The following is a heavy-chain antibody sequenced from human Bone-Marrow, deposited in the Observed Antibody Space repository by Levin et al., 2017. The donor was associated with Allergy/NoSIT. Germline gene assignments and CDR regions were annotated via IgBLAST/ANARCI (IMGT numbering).Heavy chain of an antibody. V-gene: IGHV3-9*01. CDR2: ISWNSNSV. J-gene: IGHJ6*02. Sequence: KGLEWVSGISWNSNSVGYADSVEGRFTISRDSATHSLCLQMNSLRPEDTAFHYCAKDHSSSSWYYYYGMDVWGQGTTVTVSS. CDR3: AKDHSSSSWYYYYGMDV. D-gene: IGHD6-13*01.